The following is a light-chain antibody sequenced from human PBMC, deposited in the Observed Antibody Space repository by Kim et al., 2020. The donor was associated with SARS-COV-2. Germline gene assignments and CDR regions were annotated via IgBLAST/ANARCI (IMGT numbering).Light chain of an antibody. CDR2: LNSDGSH. V-gene: IGLV4-69*02. CDR1: SGHSSYA. J-gene: IGLJ3*02. CDR3: QTWGTGIV. Sequence: ASVKRTGTLSSGHSSYAIAWHQQRPEKGPRYLMKLNSDGSHSKGDGIPDRFSGSSSGAERYLTISSLQSEDEADYYCQTWGTGIVFGGGTQLTVL.